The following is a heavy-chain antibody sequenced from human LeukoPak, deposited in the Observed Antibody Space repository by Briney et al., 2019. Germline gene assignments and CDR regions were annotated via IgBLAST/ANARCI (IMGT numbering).Heavy chain of an antibody. V-gene: IGHV3-48*01. D-gene: IGHD3-22*01. CDR2: ISSSSSTI. CDR3: ARETYYYDSSGYPYFDY. Sequence: PGGSLRLSCAASGFTVSSNYMSWIRQAPGKGLEWVSYISSSSSTIYYADSVKGRFTISRVNAKNSLYLQMNSLRAEDTAVYYCARETYYYDSSGYPYFDYWGQGTLVTVSS. J-gene: IGHJ4*02. CDR1: GFTVSSNY.